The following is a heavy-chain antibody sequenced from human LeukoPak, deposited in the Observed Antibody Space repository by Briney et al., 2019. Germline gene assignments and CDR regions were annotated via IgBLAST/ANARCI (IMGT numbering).Heavy chain of an antibody. CDR1: GFTFSDYY. CDR3: ARDSPNHYYGSGSYYNDFDY. D-gene: IGHD3-10*01. Sequence: PGGSLRLSCAASGFTFSDYYMSWIRQAPGKGLEWVSYISSSGSTIYYADSVKGRFTISRDNAKNSLYLQMNSLRAEDTAVYYCARDSPNHYYGSGSYYNDFDYWGQGTLVTVSS. V-gene: IGHV3-11*04. J-gene: IGHJ4*02. CDR2: ISSSGSTI.